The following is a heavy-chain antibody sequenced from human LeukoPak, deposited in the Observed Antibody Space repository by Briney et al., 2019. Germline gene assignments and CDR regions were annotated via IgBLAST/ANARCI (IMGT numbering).Heavy chain of an antibody. Sequence: PSETLSLTCTVSGGYISSYYWSWIRQPAGKGLEWIGSIYYSGSTYYNPSLKSRVTISVDTSKNQFSLKLSSVTAADTAVYYCARPDQYYYGSGSIGGYFDYWGQGTLVTVSS. CDR2: IYYSGST. J-gene: IGHJ4*02. V-gene: IGHV4-59*04. CDR1: GGYISSYY. D-gene: IGHD3-10*01. CDR3: ARPDQYYYGSGSIGGYFDY.